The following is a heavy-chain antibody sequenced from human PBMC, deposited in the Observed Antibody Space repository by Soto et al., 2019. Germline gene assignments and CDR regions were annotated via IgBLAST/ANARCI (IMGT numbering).Heavy chain of an antibody. D-gene: IGHD6-19*01. J-gene: IGHJ6*02. Sequence: QVQLVESGGGVVQPGRSLRLSCAASGFTFSSYGMHWVRQAPGKGLEWVALISYDGSNEDYADSVKGRFTISRDNSKKTLYLQMNSLRPEDTAVYYCAQDLEWLVLRYAMEVWGQGTTVTGSS. CDR2: ISYDGSNE. V-gene: IGHV3-30*18. CDR1: GFTFSSYG. CDR3: AQDLEWLVLRYAMEV.